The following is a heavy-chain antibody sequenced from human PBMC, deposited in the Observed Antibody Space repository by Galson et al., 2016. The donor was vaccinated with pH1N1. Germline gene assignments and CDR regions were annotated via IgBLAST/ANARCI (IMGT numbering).Heavy chain of an antibody. V-gene: IGHV4-30-4*08. CDR2: IYYSGTT. CDR1: GASVSSGDHC. J-gene: IGHJ4*02. D-gene: IGHD3-9*01. CDR3: ARVTILTGYYNPYYVDY. Sequence: TLSLTCTVSGASVSSGDHCWSWIRQPPGKGLEWIGYIYYSGTTYYNPSLQSRFIISVDTSRNQFSLKLNSVTAADTALYYCARVTILTGYYNPYYVDYWGQGTLVTVSS.